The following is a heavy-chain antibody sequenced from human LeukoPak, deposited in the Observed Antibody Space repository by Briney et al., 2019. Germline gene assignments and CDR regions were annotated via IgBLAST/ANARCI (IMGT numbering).Heavy chain of an antibody. CDR2: INHGGRT. D-gene: IGHD3-10*01. CDR3: ARSPDWVRGVIRGSRFDP. J-gene: IGHJ5*02. CDR1: GGSFSGYY. V-gene: IGHV4-34*01. Sequence: SETLSLTCVVSGGSFSGYYWSWIRQPPGKGLEWIGEINHGGRTNYSPSLKSRVTISVDTSKNQFSLKLSSVTAADTAVYYCARSPDWVRGVIRGSRFDPWGQGTLVTVSS.